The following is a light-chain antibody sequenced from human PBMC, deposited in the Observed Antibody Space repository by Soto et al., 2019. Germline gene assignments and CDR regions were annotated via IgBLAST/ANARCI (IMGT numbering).Light chain of an antibody. CDR1: QSVSSSY. Sequence: EIVLTQSPGTLSLSPGERATLSCRASQSVSSSYLAWYQQKSGQAPRLLIYGASSRATGIPDRFSGSGSGTDFTLTISRLEPEDFAVYYCQQYPGTFGQGTKVDIK. CDR3: QQYPGT. V-gene: IGKV3-20*01. J-gene: IGKJ1*01. CDR2: GAS.